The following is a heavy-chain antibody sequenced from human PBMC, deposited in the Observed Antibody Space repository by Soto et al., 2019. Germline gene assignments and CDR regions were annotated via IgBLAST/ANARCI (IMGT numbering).Heavy chain of an antibody. Sequence: GGSLRLSCAASGFTFSDYYMSWIRQAPGKGLEWVSYISSSGSTIYYADSVKGRFTISRDNAKNSLYLQMNSLRAEDTAVYYCARAYCSGGSCSYYYYYYYMDVWGKGTTVTVSS. CDR1: GFTFSDYY. D-gene: IGHD2-15*01. CDR2: ISSSGSTI. CDR3: ARAYCSGGSCSYYYYYYYMDV. J-gene: IGHJ6*03. V-gene: IGHV3-11*01.